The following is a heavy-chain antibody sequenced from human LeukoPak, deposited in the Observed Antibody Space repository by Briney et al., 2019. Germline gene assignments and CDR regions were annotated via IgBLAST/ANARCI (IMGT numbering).Heavy chain of an antibody. CDR2: ISGYNGHP. CDR3: AREDDYGGNFYYFNF. V-gene: IGHV1-18*01. Sequence: GASVKVSCKASGYTFSRYGIGWVRQAPGQGLEWMGWISGYNGHPKYALYFQDRLTLTTDTSTRTAYMELRSLRSDDTAVYYCAREDDYGGNFYYFNFWGQGTLVIVSS. J-gene: IGHJ4*02. CDR1: GYTFSRYG. D-gene: IGHD4-23*01.